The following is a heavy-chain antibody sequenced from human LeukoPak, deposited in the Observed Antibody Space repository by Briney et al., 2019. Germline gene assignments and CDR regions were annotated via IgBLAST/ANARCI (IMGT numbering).Heavy chain of an antibody. D-gene: IGHD2-15*01. CDR3: ARDPLTAYCSGGSCYSIGVPDY. CDR2: IYYSGST. V-gene: IGHV4-39*07. J-gene: IGHJ4*02. CDR1: GGSISSSSYY. Sequence: SETLSLTCTVSGGSISSSSYYWGWIRQPPGKGLEWIGSIYYSGSTYYNPSLKSRVTISVDTSKNQFSLKLSSVTAEDTAVYYCARDPLTAYCSGGSCYSIGVPDYWGQGTLVTVSS.